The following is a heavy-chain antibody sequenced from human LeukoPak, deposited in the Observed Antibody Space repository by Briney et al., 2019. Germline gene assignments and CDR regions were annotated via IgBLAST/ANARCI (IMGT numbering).Heavy chain of an antibody. CDR3: ARWAAAIGIDWFDP. J-gene: IGHJ5*02. Sequence: GGSLRLSCAASGFTFSSYEMNWVRQAPGKGLEWVSYISSSGSTIYYADSVKGRFTISRDNAKNSLYLQMNSLRAEDTAVYYCARWAAAIGIDWFDPWGQATLVTVSS. CDR2: ISSSGSTI. D-gene: IGHD2-2*01. CDR1: GFTFSSYE. V-gene: IGHV3-48*03.